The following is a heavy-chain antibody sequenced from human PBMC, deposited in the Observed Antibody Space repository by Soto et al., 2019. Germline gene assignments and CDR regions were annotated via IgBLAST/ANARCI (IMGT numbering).Heavy chain of an antibody. Sequence: GASVKVSCKASGYTFTSYYMHWVRQAPGQGLEWMGIINPSGGSTSYAQKFQGRVTMTRDTSTSTVYMELSSLRSEDTAVYYCARSDGMVTINDYYYYYGMDVWGQGTTVTVSS. V-gene: IGHV1-46*01. D-gene: IGHD5-12*01. CDR1: GYTFTSYY. J-gene: IGHJ6*02. CDR3: ARSDGMVTINDYYYYYGMDV. CDR2: INPSGGST.